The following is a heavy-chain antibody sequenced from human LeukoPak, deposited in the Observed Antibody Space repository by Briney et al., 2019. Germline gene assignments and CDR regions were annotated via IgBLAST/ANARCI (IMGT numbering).Heavy chain of an antibody. CDR1: GFTFSSYG. CDR3: ARAITMMGDAFDI. J-gene: IGHJ3*02. CDR2: ISYDGSNK. Sequence: GRSLRLSCAASGFTFSSYGMHWVRQAPGKGLEWVAVISYDGSNKYYADSVKGRFTISRDNSKNTLYLQMNSLRAEDTAVYYCARAITMMGDAFDIWGQGTMVTVSS. V-gene: IGHV3-30*03. D-gene: IGHD3-22*01.